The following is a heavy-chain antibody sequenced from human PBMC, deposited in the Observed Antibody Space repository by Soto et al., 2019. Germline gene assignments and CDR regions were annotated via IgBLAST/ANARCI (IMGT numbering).Heavy chain of an antibody. CDR1: GFTVTTNY. CDR2: IWYDGSNK. J-gene: IGHJ4*02. CDR3: ARGVNRVYYFDD. Sequence: GGSLRLSCAASGFTVTTNYMNWVRQAPGKGLEWVAVIWYDGSNKYYADSVKGRFTISRDNSKNTLYLQMNSLRAEDTAVYYCARGVNRVYYFDDWGQGTLVTVSS. D-gene: IGHD2-8*01. V-gene: IGHV3-33*08.